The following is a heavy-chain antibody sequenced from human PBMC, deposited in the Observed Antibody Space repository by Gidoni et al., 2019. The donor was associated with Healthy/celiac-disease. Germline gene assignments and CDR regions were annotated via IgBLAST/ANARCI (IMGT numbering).Heavy chain of an antibody. Sequence: QVQLVQSGAEVKKPGASVKVSCKASGSPFTSYGIGWVRQSPGQGLEWMGWISAYNGNTNDAQKLQGRVTMTTDTSTSTAYMELRSLRSDDTAVYYCARDFPTRTTGTPDYYYYGMDVWGQGTTVTVSS. D-gene: IGHD1-1*01. V-gene: IGHV1-18*04. CDR2: ISAYNGNT. CDR3: ARDFPTRTTGTPDYYYYGMDV. J-gene: IGHJ6*02. CDR1: GSPFTSYG.